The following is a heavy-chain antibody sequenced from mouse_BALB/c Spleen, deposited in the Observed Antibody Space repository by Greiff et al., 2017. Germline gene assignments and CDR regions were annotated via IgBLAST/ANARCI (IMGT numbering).Heavy chain of an antibody. CDR2: IRSKSNNYAT. J-gene: IGHJ1*01. CDR3: VRHKYCNWYFDV. CDR1: GFTFNTYA. Sequence: EVQLVESGGGLVQPKGSLKLSCAASGFTFNTYAMNWVRQAPGKGLEWVARIRSKSNNYATYYADSVKDRFTISRDDSQSMLYLQMNNLKTEDTAMYYCVRHKYCNWYFDVWGAGTTVTVSS. D-gene: IGHD2-10*02. V-gene: IGHV10-1*02.